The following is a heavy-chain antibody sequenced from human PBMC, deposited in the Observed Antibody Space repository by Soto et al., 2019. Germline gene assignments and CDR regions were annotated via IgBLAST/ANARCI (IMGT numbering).Heavy chain of an antibody. CDR3: ARDLGPKRGSAPDK. V-gene: IGHV3-30*03. D-gene: IGHD3-16*01. CDR1: GFTFSNYG. J-gene: IGHJ4*02. Sequence: QVQLVESGGGVVQPGRSLRLSCVASGFTFSNYGIHWVRQAPGKGLEWVAVIAYHGTYTHSGDSVKGCFTTARDTSKNMVYSQMTSLRSGDSGVYSCARDLGPKRGSAPDKGGEGTLVTVSS. CDR2: IAYHGTYT.